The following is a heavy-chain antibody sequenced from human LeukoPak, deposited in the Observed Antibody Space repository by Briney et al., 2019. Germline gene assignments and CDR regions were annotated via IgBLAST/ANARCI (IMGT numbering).Heavy chain of an antibody. CDR2: IRDDGSNK. D-gene: IGHD6-13*01. V-gene: IGHV3-30*02. CDR3: AKGGSSSWSSDV. Sequence: GGSLRLSCGASGFAFINYGMHWVRQAPRKGLEWVAFIRDDGSNKYYADSVKGRFTISRDNSKNTLYVQMNSLRAEDTAVYYCAKGGSSSWSSDVWGQGTTVTVSS. CDR1: GFAFINYG. J-gene: IGHJ6*02.